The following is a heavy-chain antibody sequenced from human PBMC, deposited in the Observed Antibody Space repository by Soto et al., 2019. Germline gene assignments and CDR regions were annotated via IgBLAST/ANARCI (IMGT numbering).Heavy chain of an antibody. V-gene: IGHV3-15*01. J-gene: IGHJ4*02. CDR3: TTGVLVDTAMLTGL. D-gene: IGHD5-18*01. CDR1: GFTFSNAW. CDR2: IKSKTDGGTT. Sequence: PGGSLRLSCAASGFTFSNAWMSWVRQAPGKGLEWVGRIKSKTDGGTTDYAAPVKGRFTISRDDSKNTLYLQMNSLKTEDTAVYYCTTGVLVDTAMLTGLWGQGTLVTVSS.